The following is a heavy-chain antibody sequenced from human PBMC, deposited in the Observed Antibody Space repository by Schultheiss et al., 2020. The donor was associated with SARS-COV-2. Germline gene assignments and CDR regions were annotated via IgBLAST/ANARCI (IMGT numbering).Heavy chain of an antibody. Sequence: GGSLRLSCAASGFTFSSYGMHWVRQAPGKGLEWVAVISYDGSNKYYADSVKGRFTISRDNSKNTLYLQMGSLRAEDMAVYYCARVNYYDSSGYYDYWGQGTLVTVSS. V-gene: IGHV3-30*03. J-gene: IGHJ4*02. CDR3: ARVNYYDSSGYYDY. CDR1: GFTFSSYG. CDR2: ISYDGSNK. D-gene: IGHD3-22*01.